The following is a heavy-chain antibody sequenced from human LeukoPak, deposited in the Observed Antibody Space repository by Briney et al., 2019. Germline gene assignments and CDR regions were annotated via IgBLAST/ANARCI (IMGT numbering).Heavy chain of an antibody. CDR3: ARDRSLGFLEWAYY. CDR1: GGTFSSYA. CDR2: IIPIFGTA. V-gene: IGHV1-69*01. Sequence: SVKVSCKASGGTFSSYAISWVRQAPGQGLEWMGGIIPIFGTANYAQKFQGRDTITADESTSTAYMELSSLRSEDTAVYYCARDRSLGFLEWAYYWGQGTLVTVSS. J-gene: IGHJ4*02. D-gene: IGHD3-3*01.